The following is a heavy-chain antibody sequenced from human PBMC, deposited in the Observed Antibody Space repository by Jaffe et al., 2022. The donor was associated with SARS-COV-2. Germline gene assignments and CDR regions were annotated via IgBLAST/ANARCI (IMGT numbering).Heavy chain of an antibody. CDR2: IRSKTDGGTT. V-gene: IGHV3-15*01. D-gene: IGHD1-1*01. J-gene: IGHJ4*02. CDR1: GLTFINAW. Sequence: EVQLVESGGGLVKPGGSLRLSCAASGLTFINAWMSWVRQAPGKGLEWVGLIRSKTDGGTTHYAAPVKDRFTISRDDSKNTLYLQMNSLRTEDTAVYYCIGGYLGNWGQGTLVTVSS. CDR3: IGGYLGN.